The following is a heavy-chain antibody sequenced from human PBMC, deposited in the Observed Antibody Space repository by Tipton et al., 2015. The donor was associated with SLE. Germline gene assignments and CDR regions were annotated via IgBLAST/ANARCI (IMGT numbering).Heavy chain of an antibody. D-gene: IGHD5-18*01. CDR3: ARGGYSYGY. CDR1: GGSISSSSYY. CDR2: INHSGST. J-gene: IGHJ4*02. Sequence: TLSLTCTVSGGSISSSSYYWGWIRQPPGKGLEWIGEINHSGSTNYNPSLNSRVTISVDTSKNQFSLKLSSVTAVDTDVYYCARGGYSYGYWGQVTLVTVSS. V-gene: IGHV4-39*07.